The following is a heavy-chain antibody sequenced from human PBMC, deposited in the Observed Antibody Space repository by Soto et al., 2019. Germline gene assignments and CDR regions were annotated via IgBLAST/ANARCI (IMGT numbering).Heavy chain of an antibody. CDR2: ISYNGDTT. Sequence: PGGSLRLSCAASGFTFRSYAMHWVRQAPGKGLEWVAVISYNGDTTYYAESVKGRFTISRDNSKNTLYLQMNSLRAEDTAVYYCARDQIPGPPDYCDYWGQGTLVTVSS. CDR1: GFTFRSYA. V-gene: IGHV3-30-3*01. CDR3: ARDQIPGPPDYCDY. J-gene: IGHJ4*02.